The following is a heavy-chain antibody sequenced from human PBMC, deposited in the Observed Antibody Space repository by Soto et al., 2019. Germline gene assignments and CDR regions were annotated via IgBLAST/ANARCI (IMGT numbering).Heavy chain of an antibody. CDR1: GGSISSYY. CDR2: IYYSGST. D-gene: IGHD3-16*01. V-gene: IGHV4-59*01. J-gene: IGHJ5*02. Sequence: SETLSLTCTVSGGSISSYYWSWIRQPPGKGLEWIGYIYYSGSTNYNPSLKSRVTISVDTSKNQFSLKLSSVTAADTAVYYCARAHGPWARLGGWFDPWGQGTLVTVSS. CDR3: ARAHGPWARLGGWFDP.